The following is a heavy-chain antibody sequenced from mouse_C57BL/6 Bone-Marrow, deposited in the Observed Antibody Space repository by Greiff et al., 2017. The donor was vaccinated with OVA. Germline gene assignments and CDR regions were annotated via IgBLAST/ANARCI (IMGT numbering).Heavy chain of an antibody. Sequence: DVKLQESGGGLVKPGGSLKLSCAASGFTFSSYAMSWVRQTPEKRLEWVATISDGGSYTYYPDNVKGRFTISRDNAKNNLYLQMSHLKSEDTAMYYCARRGIWGQGTLVTVSA. CDR3: ARRGI. J-gene: IGHJ3*01. V-gene: IGHV5-4*03. CDR2: ISDGGSYT. CDR1: GFTFSSYA.